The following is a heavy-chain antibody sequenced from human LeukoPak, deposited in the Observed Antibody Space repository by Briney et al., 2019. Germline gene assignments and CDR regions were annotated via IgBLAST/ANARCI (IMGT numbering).Heavy chain of an antibody. CDR3: SRNTNTDGWFDP. CDR1: GDIVSNNTAA. Sequence: ASQTLSLTCAISGDIVSNNTAAWNWIRQSPSRGLEWLGRTYYRSKWYNDYAVSVKSRITINPDTSKNQFSLHLNSVTPEDAAVYYCSRNTNTDGWFDPWGQGALVTVSS. CDR2: TYYRSKWYN. V-gene: IGHV6-1*01. D-gene: IGHD2-2*01. J-gene: IGHJ5*02.